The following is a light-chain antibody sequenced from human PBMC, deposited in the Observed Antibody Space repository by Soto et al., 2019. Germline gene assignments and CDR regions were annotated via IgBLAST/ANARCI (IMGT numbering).Light chain of an antibody. J-gene: IGKJ2*01. V-gene: IGKV2-28*01. CDR1: QSVFYSSNNKEY. CDR3: MQALQTPYT. CDR2: LGS. Sequence: DIVMTQSPDSLAVSLGERATINCKSSQSVFYSSNNKEYLDWYLQKPGQSPQLLIYLGSNRASGVPDRFSGSGSGTDFTLKISRVEAEDVGVYYCMQALQTPYTFGQGTKVDIK.